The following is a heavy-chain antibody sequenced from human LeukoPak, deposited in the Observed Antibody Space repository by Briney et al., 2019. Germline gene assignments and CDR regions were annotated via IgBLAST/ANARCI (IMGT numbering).Heavy chain of an antibody. V-gene: IGHV3-33*01. CDR2: VWHDGSNK. CDR3: ARELFGSGSCPDY. J-gene: IGHJ4*02. Sequence: GGSLRLSRTAPGFTFSSYAIHWIRQAPGKGLEWVALVWHDGSNKYYADSVKGRFTISRDNSKNTVYLQMNSLRAEDTAVYYCARELFGSGSCPDYWGQGTLVTVSS. CDR1: GFTFSSYA. D-gene: IGHD3-10*01.